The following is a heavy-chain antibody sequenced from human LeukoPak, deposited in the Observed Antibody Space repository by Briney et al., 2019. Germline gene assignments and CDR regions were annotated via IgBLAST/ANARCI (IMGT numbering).Heavy chain of an antibody. D-gene: IGHD3-22*01. J-gene: IGHJ4*02. CDR2: VYYSGTT. CDR1: GGSISSYY. Sequence: SSETLSLTCTVSGGSISSYYWNWIRQPPGKGLEWIGYVYYSGTTNYNPSLKSRVTISVDTSKNQFSLNLTSVTAADTAVYYCAKSLYYYDGSGYSWGQGILVTVS. CDR3: AKSLYYYDGSGYS. V-gene: IGHV4-59*01.